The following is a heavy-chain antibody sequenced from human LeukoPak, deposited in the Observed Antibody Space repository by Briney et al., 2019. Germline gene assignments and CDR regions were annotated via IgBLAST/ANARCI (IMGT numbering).Heavy chain of an antibody. CDR1: GFTFINYA. CDR3: AKDPYGDYIGAFDF. J-gene: IGHJ3*01. Sequence: PGGSLRLSCAGSGFTFINYAMIWVRQAPGKGREWVAAITGSGAGTYYADSVKGRFTVSRDNSKSTLYLQMNSLRPEDTAVYYCAKDPYGDYIGAFDFWGQGTMVTVSS. CDR2: ITGSGAGT. D-gene: IGHD4-17*01. V-gene: IGHV3-23*01.